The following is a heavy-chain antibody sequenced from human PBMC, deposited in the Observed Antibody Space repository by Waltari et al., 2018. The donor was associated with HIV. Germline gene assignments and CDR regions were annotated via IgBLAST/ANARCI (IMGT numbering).Heavy chain of an antibody. J-gene: IGHJ6*02. CDR1: VYTFIAYT. CDR2: ISGYNGNT. CDR3: ARGVSIVRGVMIRGHMDV. V-gene: IGHV1-18*01. D-gene: IGHD3-10*01. Sequence: VPLWQSGADRRKPWAAVKLSCRASVYTFIAYTNTWVRQAPGQGLEWMEWISGYNGNTNYAQKFQGRVNMTTDTSTSTAHMELRSLRSDDTAVYYCARGVSIVRGVMIRGHMDVWGQGTTVTVSS.